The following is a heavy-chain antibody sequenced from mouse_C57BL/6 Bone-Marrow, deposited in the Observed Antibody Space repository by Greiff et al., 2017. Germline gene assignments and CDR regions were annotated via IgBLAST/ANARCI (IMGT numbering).Heavy chain of an antibody. J-gene: IGHJ3*01. D-gene: IGHD3-3*01. V-gene: IGHV1-69*01. CDR1: GSTFTSYW. CDR3: VAEWFAY. Sequence: QVQLQQSGAELVMPGASVKLSCKASGSTFTSYWMHWVKQRPGQGLEWIGEIEPSDSYTNYNQKFKGKATLTVAKSSSTAYMQLSSLTSEDSAFYYCVAEWFAYWGQGTLVTVSA. CDR2: IEPSDSYT.